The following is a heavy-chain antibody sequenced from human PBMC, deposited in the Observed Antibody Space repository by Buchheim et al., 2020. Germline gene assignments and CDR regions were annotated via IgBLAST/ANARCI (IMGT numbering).Heavy chain of an antibody. V-gene: IGHV1-2*04. Sequence: QVQLVQSGAEVKKPGASVKVSCKASGYTFTGYYMHWVRQPPDQGLEWRGGFNPTSGGTNYAQKFQGWVTITRDTSISPPYMELSRLRSDDTAVYYCARAEGDTAMVPLDYWGQGTL. CDR1: GYTFTGYY. J-gene: IGHJ4*02. D-gene: IGHD5-18*01. CDR3: ARAEGDTAMVPLDY. CDR2: FNPTSGGT.